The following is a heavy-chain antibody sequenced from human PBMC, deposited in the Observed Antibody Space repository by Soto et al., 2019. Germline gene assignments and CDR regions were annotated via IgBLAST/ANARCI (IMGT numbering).Heavy chain of an antibody. J-gene: IGHJ4*02. Sequence: QVQLVESGGGVVQPGRSLRLSCAASGFTFSSYGMHWVRQAPGKGLEWVAVISYDGSNKYYADSVNGRFTISRDNSKHTLYLQMNSMRAEDKAVYYCAKDILDLLNFDYWGQGPLVTVSA. CDR2: ISYDGSNK. V-gene: IGHV3-30*18. CDR1: GFTFSSYG. CDR3: AKDILDLLNFDY. D-gene: IGHD1-7*01.